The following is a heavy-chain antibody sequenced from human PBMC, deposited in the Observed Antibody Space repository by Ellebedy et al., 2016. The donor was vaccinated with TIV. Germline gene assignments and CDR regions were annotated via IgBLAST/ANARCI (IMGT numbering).Heavy chain of an antibody. V-gene: IGHV3-7*03. CDR1: GFTLSNHW. Sequence: GEPLKISCAASGFTLSNHWMTWFRQAPGKGLQWVANIDKNGAVKLYEDSVKGRFSISRDNGDNSVYLQMNSLRAEDTAVYCCARTGYGYHGMDVWGQGTTVTVSS. J-gene: IGHJ6*02. D-gene: IGHD5-12*01. CDR2: IDKNGAVK. CDR3: ARTGYGYHGMDV.